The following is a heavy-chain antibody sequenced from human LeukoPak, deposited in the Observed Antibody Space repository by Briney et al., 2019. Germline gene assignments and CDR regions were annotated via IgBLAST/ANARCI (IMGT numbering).Heavy chain of an antibody. V-gene: IGHV1-8*01. CDR3: ARDDYGDSMAYYYYYYMDV. Sequence: GASVTVSCKASGYTFTSYDINWVRQATGQGLEWMGWMNPNSGNTGYAQKFQGRVTMTRNTSISTAYMELSSLRSEDTAVYYCARDDYGDSMAYYYYYYMDVWGKGTTVTVSS. J-gene: IGHJ6*03. D-gene: IGHD4-17*01. CDR1: GYTFTSYD. CDR2: MNPNSGNT.